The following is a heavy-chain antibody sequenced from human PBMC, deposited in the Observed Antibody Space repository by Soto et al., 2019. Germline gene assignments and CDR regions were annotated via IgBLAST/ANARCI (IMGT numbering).Heavy chain of an antibody. CDR1: GFTFSSYS. CDR3: ARRFAGVFWYFDL. Sequence: LRLSCAASGFTFSSYSMNWVRQAPGKGLEWVSSISSSSSYIYYADSVKGRFTISRDNAKNSLYLQMNSLRAEDTAVYYCARRFAGVFWYFDLWGRGTLVTVSS. CDR2: ISSSSSYI. J-gene: IGHJ2*01. V-gene: IGHV3-21*01. D-gene: IGHD3-10*01.